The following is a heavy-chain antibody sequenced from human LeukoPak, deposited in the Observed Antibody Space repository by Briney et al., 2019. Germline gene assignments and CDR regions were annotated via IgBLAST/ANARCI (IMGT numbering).Heavy chain of an antibody. CDR1: GFTFSDYY. D-gene: IGHD3-16*01. CDR2: ISTSSSYT. J-gene: IGHJ1*01. Sequence: PGGSLRLSCAASGFTFSDYYMSWIRQAPGKGLEWVSDISTSSSYTNYADSVKGRFTISRDNARNSLYLQMNSLRAEDTAVYYCARDTSGGAEYFQHWGQGTLVTVSS. CDR3: ARDTSGGAEYFQH. V-gene: IGHV3-11*06.